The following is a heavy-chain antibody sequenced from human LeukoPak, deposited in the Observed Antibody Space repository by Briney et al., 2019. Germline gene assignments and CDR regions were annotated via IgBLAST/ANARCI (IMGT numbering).Heavy chain of an antibody. CDR1: GGSISSYY. V-gene: IGHV4-4*07. J-gene: IGHJ6*03. Sequence: SETLSLTCTVSGGSISSYYWSWIRQPAGKGLEWIGRIYTSGSTNYNPSLKSRVTMSVDTSKNQFSLKLSSVTAADTAVYYCARENRAAVAGTHYYYYMDVWGKGTTVTISS. CDR3: ARENRAAVAGTHYYYYMDV. D-gene: IGHD6-19*01. CDR2: IYTSGST.